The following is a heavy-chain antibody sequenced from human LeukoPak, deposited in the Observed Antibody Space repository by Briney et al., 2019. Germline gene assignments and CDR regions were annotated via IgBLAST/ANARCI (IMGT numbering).Heavy chain of an antibody. V-gene: IGHV3-23*01. J-gene: IGHJ5*02. CDR1: GFTFSSHA. CDR2: IGGIGAST. Sequence: GGSLRLSCAASGFTFSSHAMNWVRQAPGKGLEWVSSIGGIGASTYYADSVKGRFTISRDNSKNTLYLQMNSLRAEDTAVYYCAKAEYVWGSYRYPNWFDPWGQGTLVTVSS. D-gene: IGHD3-16*02. CDR3: AKAEYVWGSYRYPNWFDP.